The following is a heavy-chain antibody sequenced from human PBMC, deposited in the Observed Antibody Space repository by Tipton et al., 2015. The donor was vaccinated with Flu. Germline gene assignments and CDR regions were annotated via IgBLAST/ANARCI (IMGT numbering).Heavy chain of an antibody. CDR2: ITSYNGNI. Sequence: QLVQSGAEVKKPGASVNVSCKASGYSFTSYGISWVRQAPGQGLEWMGWITSYNGNINYAQKLQGRVTMTTDTSTRTAYMELRSLRSDDTAVYYCARVKVTTRGFGYSYGMDVWGQGTTVTVFS. V-gene: IGHV1-18*04. J-gene: IGHJ6*02. D-gene: IGHD4-17*01. CDR1: GYSFTSYG. CDR3: ARVKVTTRGFGYSYGMDV.